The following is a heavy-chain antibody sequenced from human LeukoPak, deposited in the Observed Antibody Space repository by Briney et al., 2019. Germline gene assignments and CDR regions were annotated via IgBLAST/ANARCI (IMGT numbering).Heavy chain of an antibody. Sequence: GGSLRLSCAASGFTFSSYAMGWVRQAPGKGLEWVSAISGTGNRTYYADSVKGRFTISRDNAKNSLYLQMNSLRAEDTAVYYCAREHRGSYYYYYMDVWGKGTTVTVSS. CDR3: AREHRGSYYYYYMDV. CDR2: ISGTGNRT. V-gene: IGHV3-23*01. D-gene: IGHD1-26*01. CDR1: GFTFSSYA. J-gene: IGHJ6*03.